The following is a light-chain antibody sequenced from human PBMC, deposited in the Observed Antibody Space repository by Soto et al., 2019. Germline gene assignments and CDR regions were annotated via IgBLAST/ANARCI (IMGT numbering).Light chain of an antibody. J-gene: IGKJ1*01. V-gene: IGKV1-5*03. CDR2: KAS. Sequence: DIQMTQSPSTLSASVGDRVTITCRATQSISNSLAWYQQKPGKAPKLLIYKASSLESGVPSRFRGRGSGTEFTLTITSLQPDDFATYYCQQYNSYWTFGQGTKVEIK. CDR1: QSISNS. CDR3: QQYNSYWT.